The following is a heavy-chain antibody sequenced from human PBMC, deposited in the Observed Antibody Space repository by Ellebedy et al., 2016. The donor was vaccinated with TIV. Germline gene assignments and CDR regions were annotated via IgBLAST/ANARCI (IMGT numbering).Heavy chain of an antibody. V-gene: IGHV3-7*04. J-gene: IGHJ4*02. CDR3: ARENWYNDY. Sequence: GESLKISCAASGFTFNTFWMSWVRQAPGQGPEWVGNINQEGSAQSDGDSVKGRFTISRDNDKNSVYLQMNSLRAEDTAVYYCARENWYNDYWGQGTLVTVSS. D-gene: IGHD1/OR15-1a*01. CDR2: INQEGSAQ. CDR1: GFTFNTFW.